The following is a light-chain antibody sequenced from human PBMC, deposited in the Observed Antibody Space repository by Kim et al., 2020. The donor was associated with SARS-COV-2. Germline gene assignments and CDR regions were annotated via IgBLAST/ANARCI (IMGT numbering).Light chain of an antibody. V-gene: IGKV3-20*01. Sequence: SSAGDRATLSCRASQNSGSSLAWFQQKPGQAPRLLIYDASSRATGIPDRFSGSGSGTDFILTISRLEPEDFAVYYCQQYRSLPLTFGQGTKVDIK. CDR2: DAS. J-gene: IGKJ1*01. CDR1: QNSGSS. CDR3: QQYRSLPLT.